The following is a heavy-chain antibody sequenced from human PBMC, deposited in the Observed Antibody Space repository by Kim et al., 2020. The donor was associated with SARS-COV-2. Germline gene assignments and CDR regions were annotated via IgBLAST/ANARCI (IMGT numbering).Heavy chain of an antibody. J-gene: IGHJ4*02. D-gene: IGHD3-10*01. CDR3: ARVRGGSVGPPPHIDY. V-gene: IGHV4-59*01. Sequence: SLKSRVTISVDTSKNQFSLKLSSVTAADTAVYYCARVRGGSVGPPPHIDYWGQGTLVTVSS.